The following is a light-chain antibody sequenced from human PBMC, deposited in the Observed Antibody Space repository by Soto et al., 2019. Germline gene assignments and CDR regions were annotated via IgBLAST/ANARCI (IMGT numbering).Light chain of an antibody. CDR3: SSYEGSNNPYV. Sequence: QSVLTQPPSASGSPGQSVTISCTGTSXDIGGYDYVSWYQQHPGKAPKLMIYEVTKRPLGVPDRFSGSKSGNTASLTVYGLQAEDEADYYCSSYEGSNNPYVFGTGTRSPS. J-gene: IGLJ1*01. CDR2: EVT. CDR1: SXDIGGYDY. V-gene: IGLV2-8*01.